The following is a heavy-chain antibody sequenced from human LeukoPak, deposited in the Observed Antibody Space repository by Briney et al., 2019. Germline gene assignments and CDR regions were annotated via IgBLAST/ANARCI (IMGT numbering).Heavy chain of an antibody. D-gene: IGHD1-26*01. J-gene: IGHJ1*01. CDR1: GFTFSTYA. CDR2: ISSDGSNK. Sequence: GGSLRLSCAVSGFTFSTYAMHWVRQAPGKGLEWVTVISSDGSNKYYADSVKGRFTISRDNSKNTLYLQMNSLRAEDTAVYYCAKDRSGSYSPAEYFQHWGQGTLVTVSS. V-gene: IGHV3-30*04. CDR3: AKDRSGSYSPAEYFQH.